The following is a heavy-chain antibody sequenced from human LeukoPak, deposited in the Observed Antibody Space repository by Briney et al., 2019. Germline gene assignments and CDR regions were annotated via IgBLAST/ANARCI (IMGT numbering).Heavy chain of an antibody. J-gene: IGHJ4*02. CDR3: ARGNYYDSSGSFDY. Sequence: PSETLSLTCAVYGGSFSGYYWSWIRQPPGKGLEWIGEINHSGSTNYNPSLKSRVTMSVDTSKNQFSLKLSSVTAADTAVYYCARGNYYDSSGSFDYWGQGTLVTVSS. V-gene: IGHV4-34*01. CDR1: GGSFSGYY. D-gene: IGHD3-22*01. CDR2: INHSGST.